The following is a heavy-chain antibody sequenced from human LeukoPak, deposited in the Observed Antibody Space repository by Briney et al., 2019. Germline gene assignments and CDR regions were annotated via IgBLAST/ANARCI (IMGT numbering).Heavy chain of an antibody. V-gene: IGHV4-39*01. J-gene: IGHJ4*02. CDR2: IYYSRST. Sequence: SETLSLTCTVAGGSISSTSYYWGWIRQPPGKGLEWIGSIYYSRSTYYNPSLKSRVTISVVTSKNHFALTLSYVTAADTAVYYCARHASGSGSYYYFDYWGQGTLVTVSS. D-gene: IGHD1-26*01. CDR1: GGSISSTSYY. CDR3: ARHASGSGSYYYFDY.